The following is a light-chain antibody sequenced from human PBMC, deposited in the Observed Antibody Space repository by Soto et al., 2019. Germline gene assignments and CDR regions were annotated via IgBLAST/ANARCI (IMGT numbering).Light chain of an antibody. CDR2: GAS. J-gene: IGKJ5*01. CDR1: QSISSSY. Sequence: DTLSLTPREGATLYCSVSQSISSSYLSWYQQRPGQAPRRLIYGASTRATGIPARFSGSGRGSGTDFTLTISSLQAEDFALYWCPESSFLLITAGHGTLLAIK. V-gene: IGKV3D-7*01. CDR3: PESSFLLIT.